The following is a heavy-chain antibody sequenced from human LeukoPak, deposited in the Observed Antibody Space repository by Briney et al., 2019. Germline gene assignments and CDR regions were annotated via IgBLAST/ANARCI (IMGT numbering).Heavy chain of an antibody. CDR3: ARGRPSDY. Sequence: ASVKVSCKASGYTFSSYGMSWVRQAPGQGLEWMGWISAYNGGTNYAHNLQGRVTMTTDTSTSTAYMELRSLRSDDTAVYYCARGRPSDYWGQGTLVTVSS. J-gene: IGHJ4*02. CDR1: GYTFSSYG. V-gene: IGHV1-18*01. CDR2: ISAYNGGT.